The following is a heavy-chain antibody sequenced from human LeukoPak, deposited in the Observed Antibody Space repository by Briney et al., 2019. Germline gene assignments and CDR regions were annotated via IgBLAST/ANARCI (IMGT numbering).Heavy chain of an antibody. V-gene: IGHV4-61*02. Sequence: SETLSLTCTVSGGSISSGSYYWSWIRQPAGKGLEWIGRIYTSGSTNYNSSLKSRVTISVDTSKNQFSLKLSSVTAADTAVYYCARGALRSSRGDYWGQGTLVTVSS. CDR3: ARGALRSSRGDY. J-gene: IGHJ4*02. CDR1: GGSISSGSYY. D-gene: IGHD6-13*01. CDR2: IYTSGST.